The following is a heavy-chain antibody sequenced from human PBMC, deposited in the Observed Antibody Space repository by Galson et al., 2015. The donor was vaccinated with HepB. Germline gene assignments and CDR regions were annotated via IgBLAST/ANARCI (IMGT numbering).Heavy chain of an antibody. Sequence: SLRLSCAASGLTFSSYGMHWVRQAPGKGLEWVAFIRYDGSNKYYADSVKGRFTISRDNSKNTLYLQMNSLRAEDTAVYYCAKDRGSGSYFDYWGQGTLVTVSS. CDR2: IRYDGSNK. CDR1: GLTFSSYG. J-gene: IGHJ4*02. D-gene: IGHD1-26*01. V-gene: IGHV3-30*02. CDR3: AKDRGSGSYFDY.